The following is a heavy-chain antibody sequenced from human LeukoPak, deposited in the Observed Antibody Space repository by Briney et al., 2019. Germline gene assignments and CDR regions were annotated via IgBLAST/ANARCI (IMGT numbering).Heavy chain of an antibody. CDR2: IIPIFGTA. J-gene: IGHJ6*03. CDR1: GGTFSSYA. D-gene: IGHD5-12*01. V-gene: IGHV1-69*06. Sequence: SVKVSCKASGGTFSSYAISWVRQAPGQGLEWMGGIIPIFGTANYAQKFQGRVTITADKSTSTAYMELSSLRSEDTAVYYCASGTVATFKGYYYYYMDVWGKGTTVTVSS. CDR3: ASGTVATFKGYYYYYMDV.